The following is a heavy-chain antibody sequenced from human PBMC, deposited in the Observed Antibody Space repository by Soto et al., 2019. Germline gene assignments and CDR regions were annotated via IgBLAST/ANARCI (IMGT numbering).Heavy chain of an antibody. CDR3: ARVPRITIFGVAKPWDWFDP. J-gene: IGHJ5*02. D-gene: IGHD3-3*01. CDR1: GGSISSGDYY. Sequence: SETLSLTCTVSGGSISSGDYYWSWIRQPPGKGLEWIGYIYYSGSTYYNPSLKSRVTISVDTSKNQFSLKLSSVTAADTAVYYCARVPRITIFGVAKPWDWFDPSGQGTLVTVSS. V-gene: IGHV4-30-4*01. CDR2: IYYSGST.